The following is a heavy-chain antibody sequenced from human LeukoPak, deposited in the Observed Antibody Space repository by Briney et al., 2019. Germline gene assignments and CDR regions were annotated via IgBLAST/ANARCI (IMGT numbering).Heavy chain of an antibody. CDR2: INPNSGGT. CDR3: ARARGLAARRPDY. D-gene: IGHD6-6*01. CDR1: GYTFTGYY. J-gene: IGHJ4*02. V-gene: IGHV1-2*02. Sequence: ASVKVSCKASGYTFTGYYMHWVRQAPGQELEWMGWINPNSGGTNYAQKFQGRVTMTRDTSISTAYMELSRLRSDDTAVYYCARARGLAARRPDYWGQGTLVTVSS.